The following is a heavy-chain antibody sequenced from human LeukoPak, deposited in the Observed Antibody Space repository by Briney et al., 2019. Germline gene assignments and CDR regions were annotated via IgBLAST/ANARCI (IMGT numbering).Heavy chain of an antibody. CDR1: GFPFSNSW. Sequence: GGSLRLACAVSGFPFSNSWMDWVRQAPGKGLEGGANTKSDGSGLSYVDSVKGRFIISRDNARNSLYLQMNSLRVEDTAVYFCAGGNSMDVWGKGTAVTVSS. J-gene: IGHJ6*04. V-gene: IGHV3-7*03. CDR2: TKSDGSGL. CDR3: AGGNSMDV. D-gene: IGHD1/OR15-1a*01.